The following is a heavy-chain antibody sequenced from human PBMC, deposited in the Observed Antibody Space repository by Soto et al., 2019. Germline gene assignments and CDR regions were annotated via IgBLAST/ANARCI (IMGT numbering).Heavy chain of an antibody. CDR1: GGSISSYY. CDR3: ARDLYDFWSGYSI. D-gene: IGHD3-3*01. CDR2: IYYSGST. J-gene: IGHJ4*02. Sequence: SETLSLTCTVSGGSISSYYWSWIRQPPGKGLEWIGYIYYSGSTNYNPSLKSRVTISVDTSKNQFSLKLSSVTAADTAVYYCARDLYDFWSGYSIWGQGTLVTVSS. V-gene: IGHV4-59*01.